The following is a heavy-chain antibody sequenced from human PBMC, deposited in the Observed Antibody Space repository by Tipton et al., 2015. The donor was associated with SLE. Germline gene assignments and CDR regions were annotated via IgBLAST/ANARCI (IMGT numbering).Heavy chain of an antibody. Sequence: LRLSCAVYGGSFSGYYWSWIRQPPGKGLEWIGEINHSGSTNYNPSLKSRVTISVDMSKNQFSLRLTSVTAADTAVYYCARGGGSPSYWDQGTLVTVSS. CDR3: ARGGGSPSY. V-gene: IGHV4-34*01. J-gene: IGHJ4*02. D-gene: IGHD2-15*01. CDR1: GGSFSGYY. CDR2: INHSGST.